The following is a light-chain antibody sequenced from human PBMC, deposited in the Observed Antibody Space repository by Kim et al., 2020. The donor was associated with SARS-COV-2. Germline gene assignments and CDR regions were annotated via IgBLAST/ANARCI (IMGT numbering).Light chain of an antibody. Sequence: NSMLTQPHSVSESPGKTVTISCTRSSGSIASNYVQWYQQRPGSAPTTVIYEDNQRPSGVPDRFSGSIDSSSNSASLTISGLKTEDEADYYCQSYDSSREVFGGGTKLTVL. CDR2: EDN. V-gene: IGLV6-57*04. J-gene: IGLJ3*02. CDR3: QSYDSSREV. CDR1: SGSIASNY.